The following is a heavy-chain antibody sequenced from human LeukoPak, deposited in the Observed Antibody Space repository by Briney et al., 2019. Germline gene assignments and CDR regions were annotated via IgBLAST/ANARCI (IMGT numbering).Heavy chain of an antibody. J-gene: IGHJ3*02. V-gene: IGHV3-30*04. Sequence: GGSLRLSCAASGFTFSSYAMHWVRQAPGKGLEWVAVISYDGSNKYYADSVKGRFTISRDNSKNTLYLQMNSLRAEDTAVYYCARVQARYFDLLFDAFDIWGQGTMVTVSS. CDR1: GFTFSSYA. D-gene: IGHD3-9*01. CDR2: ISYDGSNK. CDR3: ARVQARYFDLLFDAFDI.